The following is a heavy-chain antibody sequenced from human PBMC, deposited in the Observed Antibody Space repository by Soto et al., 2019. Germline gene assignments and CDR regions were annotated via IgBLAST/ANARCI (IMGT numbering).Heavy chain of an antibody. CDR3: VRXXXGXXXXCDX. V-gene: IGHV4-59*12. J-gene: IGHJ4*02. CDR2: IHYSGRT. CDR1: NGSISGFY. Sequence: SETLSLTCSVSNGSISGFYWTWIRQPPGKILEWIGYIHYSGRTDYNPSLTSRATMSVDTSKNQFSLNLTSITAADTAVYYWVRXXXGXXXXCDXWGRGTLFTVSS.